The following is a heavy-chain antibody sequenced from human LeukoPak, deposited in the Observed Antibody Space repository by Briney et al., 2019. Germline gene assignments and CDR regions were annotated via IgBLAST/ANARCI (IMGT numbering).Heavy chain of an antibody. CDR3: ARTYCSGGDCNPTDVFDP. D-gene: IGHD2-21*02. J-gene: IGHJ5*02. Sequence: SETLSLTCTVSGDSLDSLGYLWAWIRQPPGKGLEWIGTISYRGNTYFNPSLKSRVTMSVDTSNNQFALNLNSVTAAYTAVYYCARTYCSGGDCNPTDVFDPWGPGTLVPVSS. V-gene: IGHV4-39*06. CDR2: ISYRGNT. CDR1: GDSLDSLGYL.